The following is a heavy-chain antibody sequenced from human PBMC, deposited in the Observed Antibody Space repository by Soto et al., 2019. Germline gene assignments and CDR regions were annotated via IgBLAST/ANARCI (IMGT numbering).Heavy chain of an antibody. D-gene: IGHD6-19*01. V-gene: IGHV4-59*01. CDR2: IYYSGST. CDR1: GGSISSYY. CDR3: AREPYSSGWYGWFDP. Sequence: SETLSLTCTVSGGSISSYYWSWIRQPPGKGLEWIGYIYYSGSTNYNPSLKSRVTISVDTSKNQFSLKLSSVTAADTAVYYCAREPYSSGWYGWFDPWGQGTLVTVSS. J-gene: IGHJ5*02.